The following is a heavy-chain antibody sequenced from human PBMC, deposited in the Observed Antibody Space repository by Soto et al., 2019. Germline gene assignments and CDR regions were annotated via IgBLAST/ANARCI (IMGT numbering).Heavy chain of an antibody. Sequence: GASVKVSCKASGYTFTSYAISWVRQAPGQGLEWMGWISAYSGNTNYAQKLQGRVTMTTDTSTSTAYMELRSLRSDDTAVYYCARDLAAGTCDYWGQGTLVTSPQ. CDR2: ISAYSGNT. CDR1: GYTFTSYA. D-gene: IGHD6-13*01. CDR3: ARDLAAGTCDY. V-gene: IGHV1-18*01. J-gene: IGHJ4*02.